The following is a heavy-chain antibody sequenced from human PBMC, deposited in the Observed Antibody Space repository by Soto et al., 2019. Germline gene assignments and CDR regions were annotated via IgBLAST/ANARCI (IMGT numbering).Heavy chain of an antibody. Sequence: SETLSLSCAVYGGSFSGYYWSWIRQPPGKGLEWIGEVNHSGSTNYNPSLKSRVTISVDTSKNQFSLKLSSVTAADTAVYYCARFYSNYLVGYYYYGMDVWGQGATVTVSS. D-gene: IGHD4-4*01. CDR1: GGSFSGYY. CDR3: ARFYSNYLVGYYYYGMDV. J-gene: IGHJ6*02. V-gene: IGHV4-34*01. CDR2: VNHSGST.